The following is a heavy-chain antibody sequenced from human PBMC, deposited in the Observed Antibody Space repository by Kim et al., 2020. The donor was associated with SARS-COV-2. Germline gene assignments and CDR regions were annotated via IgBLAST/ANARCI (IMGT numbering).Heavy chain of an antibody. V-gene: IGHV7-4-1*02. D-gene: IGHD5-18*01. CDR2: INTETGTP. Sequence: ASVKVSCKPSGYSFTDYGITWVRQAPGQGLEWMGWINTETGTPTYAQDFTGRFVFSLDTSVSTPHLQINSLRTDDTAVYYCARAIPHQSESGYSSRYPRHSDSCGEGTLVTVSS. J-gene: IGHJ4*02. CDR1: GYSFTDYG. CDR3: ARAIPHQSESGYSSRYPRHSDS.